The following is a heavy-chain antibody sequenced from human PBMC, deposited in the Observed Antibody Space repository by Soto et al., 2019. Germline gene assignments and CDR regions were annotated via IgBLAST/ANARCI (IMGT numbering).Heavy chain of an antibody. CDR1: GFSLNNPRMG. V-gene: IGHV2-26*01. Sequence: SGPTLVNPTETLTLTCTVSGFSLNNPRMGVSWIRQPPGKPLEWLAHFFSGAERSYSASMQSRLTMSTDTSGSQVVLTMTNMDPVDTATYFCARMDGDYNYYAMDVWGQGTTVTVSS. CDR2: FFSGAER. J-gene: IGHJ6*02. CDR3: ARMDGDYNYYAMDV. D-gene: IGHD4-17*01.